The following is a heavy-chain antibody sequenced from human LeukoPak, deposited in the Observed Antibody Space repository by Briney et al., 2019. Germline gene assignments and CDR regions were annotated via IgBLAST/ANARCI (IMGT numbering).Heavy chain of an antibody. D-gene: IGHD1-26*01. J-gene: IGHJ4*02. Sequence: SDTLSLTCTVSGGSISPYYWSWIRQPPGKELEWIAFIFYSGSAHYNPSLTSLVTISVDTSKNQLSLKLTSVTAADTAVYYCARHSGASPHYFDYWGQGTLVTVSS. V-gene: IGHV4-59*08. CDR3: ARHSGASPHYFDY. CDR1: GGSISPYY. CDR2: IFYSGSA.